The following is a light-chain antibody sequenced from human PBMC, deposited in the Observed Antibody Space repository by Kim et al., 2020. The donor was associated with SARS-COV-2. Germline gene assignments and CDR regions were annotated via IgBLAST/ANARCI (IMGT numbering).Light chain of an antibody. CDR3: QQYGSSSWT. Sequence: SPGERASLSCRASQSVSSSYLAWYQQKPGQAPRLLINGASSRATGIPDRFSGSGSGTDFTLTISRLEPEDFAVYYCQQYGSSSWTFGQGTKVDIK. CDR2: GAS. V-gene: IGKV3-20*01. J-gene: IGKJ1*01. CDR1: QSVSSSY.